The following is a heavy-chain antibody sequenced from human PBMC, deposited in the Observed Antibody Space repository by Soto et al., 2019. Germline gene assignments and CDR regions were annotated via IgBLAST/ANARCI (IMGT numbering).Heavy chain of an antibody. Sequence: GGSLSLCLAASRFSGSSYGMHPLRQAPGKGVEWGGVIWYDGSNKYYADSVKGRFTISRDNSKNTLYLQMNSPRGEDTAVYYCASELWELATFPGNWFDPWGQGTQVTVSS. D-gene: IGHD3-10*01. J-gene: IGHJ5*02. CDR2: IWYDGSNK. CDR1: RFSGSSYG. CDR3: ASELWELATFPGNWFDP. V-gene: IGHV3-33*01.